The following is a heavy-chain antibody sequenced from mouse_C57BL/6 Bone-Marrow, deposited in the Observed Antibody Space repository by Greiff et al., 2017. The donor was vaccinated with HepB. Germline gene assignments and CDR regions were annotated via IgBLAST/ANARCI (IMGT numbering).Heavy chain of an antibody. D-gene: IGHD1-1*01. CDR3: ARPITTVVAKDFAY. CDR2: ISSGGSYT. J-gene: IGHJ3*01. Sequence: EVKLVESGGDLVKPGGSLKLSCAASGFTFSSYGMSWVRQTPDKRLEWVATISSGGSYTYYPDSVKGRFTISRDNAKNTLYLQMSSLKSEDTAMYYCARPITTVVAKDFAYWGQGTLVTVSA. CDR1: GFTFSSYG. V-gene: IGHV5-6*01.